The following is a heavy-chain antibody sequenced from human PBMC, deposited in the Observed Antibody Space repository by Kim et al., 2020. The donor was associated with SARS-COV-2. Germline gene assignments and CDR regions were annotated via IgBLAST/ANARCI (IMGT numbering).Heavy chain of an antibody. Sequence: GGSLRLSCAASGFTFSNYAMSWVRQAPGKGLEWVSGISGSGGTTHYADSVKGRFTISRDNSKNTLCLQMNSLRAEDTAVYYCVKGLGRDCRGGSCHSQHFAMDVWGQGTTVTVSS. J-gene: IGHJ6*02. CDR2: ISGSGGTT. CDR1: GFTFSNYA. D-gene: IGHD2-15*01. V-gene: IGHV3-23*01. CDR3: VKGLGRDCRGGSCHSQHFAMDV.